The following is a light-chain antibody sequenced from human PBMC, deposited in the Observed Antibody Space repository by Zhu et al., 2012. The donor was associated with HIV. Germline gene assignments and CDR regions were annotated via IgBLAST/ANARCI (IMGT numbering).Light chain of an antibody. J-gene: IGKJ1*01. CDR3: QQCSSWPPVT. Sequence: EIVLTQSPATLSASPGERATLSCRASQNIRNDLAWFQQKPGQAPRLLIRGASTRATGVPDRFSGSGYGTEFTLTISSMQSEDFAVYYCQQCSSWPPVTFGQGTTVEI. V-gene: IGKV3-15*01. CDR1: QNIRND. CDR2: GAS.